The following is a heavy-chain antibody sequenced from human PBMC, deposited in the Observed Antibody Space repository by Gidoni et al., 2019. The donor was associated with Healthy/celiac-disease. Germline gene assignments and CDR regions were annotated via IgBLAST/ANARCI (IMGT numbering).Heavy chain of an antibody. CDR3: ARSGSYFDY. CDR2: ISSSSSYT. D-gene: IGHD3-10*01. Sequence: QVQLVVSGGGLFEPGGSLSLSCAASGFIFSDYYMSWIRQAPGKGLEWVSYISSSSSYTNYADSVKGRFTISRDNAKNSLYLQMNSLRAEDTAVYYCARSGSYFDYWGQGTLVTVSS. V-gene: IGHV3-11*06. CDR1: GFIFSDYY. J-gene: IGHJ4*02.